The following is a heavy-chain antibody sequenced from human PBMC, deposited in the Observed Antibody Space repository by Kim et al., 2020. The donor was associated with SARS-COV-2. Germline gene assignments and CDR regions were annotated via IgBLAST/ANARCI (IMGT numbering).Heavy chain of an antibody. J-gene: IGHJ5*02. CDR1: GFTVSSSY. CDR2: IYSGGST. CDR3: ASSYYYDSSGYDNWFDP. Sequence: GGSLRLSCAVSGFTVSSSYMSWVRQAPGKGLEWVSVIYSGGSTYYADSVKGRFTISRDNSKNTLYLQMNSLRAEDTAVYYCASSYYYDSSGYDNWFDPWG. V-gene: IGHV3-66*01. D-gene: IGHD3-22*01.